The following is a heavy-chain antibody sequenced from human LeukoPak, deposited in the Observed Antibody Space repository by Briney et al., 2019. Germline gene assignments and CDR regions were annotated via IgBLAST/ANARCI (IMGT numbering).Heavy chain of an antibody. CDR3: AREDLGIAAAGTDY. D-gene: IGHD6-13*01. CDR2: IYYSGST. J-gene: IGHJ4*02. Sequence: PSETLSLTCTVSGGSISSSSYYWGWIRQPPGKGLEWIGSIYYSGSTYYNPSLKSRVTISVDTSKNQFSLKLSSVTAADTAVYYCAREDLGIAAAGTDYWGQGTLVTVSS. V-gene: IGHV4-39*07. CDR1: GGSISSSSYY.